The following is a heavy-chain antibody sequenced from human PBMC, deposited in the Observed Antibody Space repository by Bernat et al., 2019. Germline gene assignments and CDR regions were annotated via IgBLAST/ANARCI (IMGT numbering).Heavy chain of an antibody. D-gene: IGHD6-25*01. CDR1: GGSISSSSYY. CDR3: AREAAVCWFDP. J-gene: IGHJ5*02. Sequence: QLQLQESGPGLVKPSETLSLTCTVSGGSISSSSYYWGWIRQPPGKGLEWIGSIYYSGSTYYNPSLKSRVTISVDTSKNQFSLKLSSVTAADTAVYYCAREAAVCWFDPWGQRTLVTVSS. CDR2: IYYSGST. V-gene: IGHV4-39*02.